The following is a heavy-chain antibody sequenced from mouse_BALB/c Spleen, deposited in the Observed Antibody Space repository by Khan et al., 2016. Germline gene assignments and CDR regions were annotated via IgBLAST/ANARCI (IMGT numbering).Heavy chain of an antibody. V-gene: IGHV1-9*01. CDR3: SRGAS. CDR2: ILPGTDST. Sequence: VELVESGAELMKPGASVKISCKASGYTFSRYWIEWIKERPGHGLEWIGEILPGTDSTNYNDKFKGKAAFTAESSSSTAYIQLNSLTSEDSAVYYCSRGASWGQGTLGTVSA. J-gene: IGHJ3*01. CDR1: GYTFSRYW.